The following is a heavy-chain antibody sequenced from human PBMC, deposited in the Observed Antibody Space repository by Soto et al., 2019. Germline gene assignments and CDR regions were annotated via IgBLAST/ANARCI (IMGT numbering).Heavy chain of an antibody. Sequence: EVQLVESGGGSVQPGGSLRLSCAASGFTFSTFSMNWVRQAPGRGLEWISYISGGGRPISYADSVKGRFTISRDNAKNSLYLQMDSLTDDYTAVYYCARDLGWAFDSWGQGTLVTVSS. D-gene: IGHD6-19*01. CDR3: ARDLGWAFDS. J-gene: IGHJ4*02. CDR2: ISGGGRPI. CDR1: GFTFSTFS. V-gene: IGHV3-48*02.